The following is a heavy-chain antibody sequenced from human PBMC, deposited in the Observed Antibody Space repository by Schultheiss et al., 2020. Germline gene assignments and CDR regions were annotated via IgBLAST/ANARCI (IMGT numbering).Heavy chain of an antibody. CDR1: GFTFSSYA. V-gene: IGHV3-30-3*01. CDR2: ISYDGSNK. Sequence: WGSMRLSCAASGFTFSSYAMHWVRQAPGKGLEWVAVISYDGSNKYYADSVKGRFTISRDNAKNSLFLQMNSLRAEDMAVYYCARSSGWYPLANWGQGTLVTVSS. J-gene: IGHJ4*02. CDR3: ARSSGWYPLAN. D-gene: IGHD6-19*01.